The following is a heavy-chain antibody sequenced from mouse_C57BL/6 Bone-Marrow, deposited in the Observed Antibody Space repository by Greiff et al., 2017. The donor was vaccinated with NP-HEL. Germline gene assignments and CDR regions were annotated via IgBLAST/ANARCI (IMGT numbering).Heavy chain of an antibody. Sequence: QVQLQQSGPGLVAPSQSLSITCTVSGFSLTSYAISWVRQPPGKGLEWLGVIWTGGGTNYNSALKSRLSISKDNSKSQVFLKMNSLQTEDTARYYCARNRDSSGAFAYWGQGTLVTVSA. D-gene: IGHD3-2*02. J-gene: IGHJ3*01. CDR2: IWTGGGT. V-gene: IGHV2-9-1*01. CDR1: GFSLTSYA. CDR3: ARNRDSSGAFAY.